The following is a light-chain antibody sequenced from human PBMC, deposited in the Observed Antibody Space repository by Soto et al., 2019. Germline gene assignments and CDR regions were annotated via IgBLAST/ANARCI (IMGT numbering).Light chain of an antibody. CDR3: QQYNTCLTWT. CDR1: QSVSMW. V-gene: IGKV1-5*01. Sequence: QMTQSPSTLSASVGDRVAITCRASQSVSMWLAWYQQKAGKAPRLLIYDASNLESGVPSRFSGSGSGTEFTLTISSLQPEDSATYYCQQYNTCLTWTFGQGTKVDIK. J-gene: IGKJ1*01. CDR2: DAS.